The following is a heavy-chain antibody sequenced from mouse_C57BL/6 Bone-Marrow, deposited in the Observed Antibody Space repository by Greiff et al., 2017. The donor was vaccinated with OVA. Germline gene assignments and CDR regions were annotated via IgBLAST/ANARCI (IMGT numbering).Heavy chain of an antibody. CDR2: IDPSDSYT. CDR3: ATFY. V-gene: IGHV1-50*01. CDR1: GYTFTSYW. Sequence: QVQLKQPGAELVKPGASVKLSCKASGYTFTSYWMQWVKQRPGQGLEWIGEIDPSDSYTNYNQKFKGKATLTVDTSSSTAYMQLSSLTSEDSAVYYCATFYWGQGTTLTVSS. J-gene: IGHJ2*01.